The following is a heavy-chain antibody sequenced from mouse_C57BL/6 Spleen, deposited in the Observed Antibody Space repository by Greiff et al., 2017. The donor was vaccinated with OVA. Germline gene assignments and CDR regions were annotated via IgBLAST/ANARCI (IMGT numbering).Heavy chain of an antibody. CDR2: IDPNSGGT. Sequence: QVQLKQPGAELVKPGASVKLSCKASGYTFTSYWMHWVKQRPGRGLEWIGRIDPNSGGTKYNEKFKSKATLTVDKPSSTAYMQLSSLTSEDSAVYYCARSGGSGRYAMDYWGQGTSVTVSS. D-gene: IGHD1-1*01. CDR1: GYTFTSYW. V-gene: IGHV1-72*01. CDR3: ARSGGSGRYAMDY. J-gene: IGHJ4*01.